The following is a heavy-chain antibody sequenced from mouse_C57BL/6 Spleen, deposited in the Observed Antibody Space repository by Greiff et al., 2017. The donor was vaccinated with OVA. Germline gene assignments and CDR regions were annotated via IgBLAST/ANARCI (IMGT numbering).Heavy chain of an antibody. D-gene: IGHD5-1*01. V-gene: IGHV5-9-1*02. CDR2: ISSGGDYI. CDR3: TRDRRLVPFDY. Sequence: EVHLVESGEGLVKPGGSLKLSCAASGFTFSSYAMSWVRQTPEKRLEWVAYISSGGDYIYYADTVKGRFTISRDNARNTLYLQMSSLKSEDTAMYYCTRDRRLVPFDYWGQGTTLTVSS. CDR1: GFTFSSYA. J-gene: IGHJ2*01.